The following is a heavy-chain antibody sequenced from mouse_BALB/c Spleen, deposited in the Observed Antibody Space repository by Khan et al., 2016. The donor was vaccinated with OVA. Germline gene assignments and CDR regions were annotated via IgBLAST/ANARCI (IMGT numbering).Heavy chain of an antibody. CDR2: INPKNGGT. Sequence: EVQLQQSGPELVKPGASVKISCKTSGYTFPEYTVHWVKQSLGKSLDWIGVINPKNGGTAYNQKFKGKATWTVDKSSSTAYMEFRSLTSEDSAVYYGARDAGRYWGQGTSVTVAS. CDR1: GYTFPEYT. CDR3: ARDAGRY. J-gene: IGHJ4*01. D-gene: IGHD3-3*01. V-gene: IGHV1-18*01.